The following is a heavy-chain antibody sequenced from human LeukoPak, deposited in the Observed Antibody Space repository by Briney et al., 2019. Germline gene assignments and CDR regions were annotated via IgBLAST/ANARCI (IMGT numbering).Heavy chain of an antibody. J-gene: IGHJ1*01. CDR2: IKQDGSEK. CDR1: GFTFSSYW. Sequence: GGSLRLSCAASGFTFSSYWMSWVRQAPGKGLEWVANIKQDGSEKYYVDSVKGRFTISRDNAKNSLYPQMNSLRAEDTAVYYSSLEGSSWYRYFQHWGQGTLVTVSS. D-gene: IGHD6-13*01. CDR3: SLEGSSWYRYFQH. V-gene: IGHV3-7*05.